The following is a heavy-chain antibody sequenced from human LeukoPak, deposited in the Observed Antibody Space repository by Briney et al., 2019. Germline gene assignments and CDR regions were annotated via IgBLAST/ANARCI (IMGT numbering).Heavy chain of an antibody. CDR1: GFTVSSNY. CDR3: ARDGLGMGIGAFDI. D-gene: IGHD3/OR15-3a*01. J-gene: IGHJ3*02. CDR2: IYSGGST. V-gene: IGHV3-53*01. Sequence: GGSLRLSCAASGFTVSSNYMSWVRQAPGKGLEWVSVIYSGGSTYYADSVKGRFTISRDNSKNTLYLQMNSLRAEDTAVYYCARDGLGMGIGAFDIWGQGTMVTVSS.